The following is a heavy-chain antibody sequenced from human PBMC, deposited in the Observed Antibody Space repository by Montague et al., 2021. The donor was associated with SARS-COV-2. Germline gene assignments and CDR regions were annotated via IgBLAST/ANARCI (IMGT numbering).Heavy chain of an antibody. V-gene: IGHV4-61*01. CDR3: VKGSGYP. Sequence: SETLSLTCTVTGDSVISDKYYWSWIRQRPGKGLEWIGFVYDSGSTSYNPSLHSRVTITIDTSKNQFSLNLMSVTPADTAVYYCVKGSGYPWGQGTLVTVSS. CDR1: GDSVISDKYY. J-gene: IGHJ5*02. CDR2: VYDSGST. D-gene: IGHD3-22*01.